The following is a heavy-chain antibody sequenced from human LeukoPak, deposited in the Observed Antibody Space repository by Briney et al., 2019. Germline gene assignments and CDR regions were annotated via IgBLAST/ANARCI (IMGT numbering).Heavy chain of an antibody. CDR2: ISGSGGST. CDR1: GFTFSSYA. CDR3: AKDQPVGYCSSTSCYIDY. D-gene: IGHD2-2*02. Sequence: GGSLRLSCAASGFTFSSYAMSWVRQAPGKGLEWVSAISGSGGSTYYADSVKGRFTISRDNSKNTLYLQMNSLRAEDTAVYYCAKDQPVGYCSSTSCYIDYWGQVTLVTVSS. V-gene: IGHV3-23*01. J-gene: IGHJ4*02.